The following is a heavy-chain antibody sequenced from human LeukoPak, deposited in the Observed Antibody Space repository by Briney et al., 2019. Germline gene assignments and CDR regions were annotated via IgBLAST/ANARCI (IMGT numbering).Heavy chain of an antibody. D-gene: IGHD6-19*01. CDR3: ARDPPPYSSGWHGSV. CDR1: GFTFRSYE. J-gene: IGHJ4*02. V-gene: IGHV3-48*03. Sequence: GGFLRLSCAASGFTFRSYEMNWVRQAPGKGLEWVSYISRSGTTIYYVDSVKGRFTISRDNAKNSLYLQMNSLRAEDTAVYYCARDPPPYSSGWHGSVWGQGTLVTVSS. CDR2: ISRSGTTI.